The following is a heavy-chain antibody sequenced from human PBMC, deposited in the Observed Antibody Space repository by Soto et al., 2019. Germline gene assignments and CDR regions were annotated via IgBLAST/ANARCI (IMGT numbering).Heavy chain of an antibody. Sequence: PGGSLRLSCAASGFTLSGSDIHWVRQASGKGLEWVGRIRTKSNNFATSYAESVRGRFTISRDDSDNTASLQMSSLKTEDTAIYYCSRHQEGRSRVFYGMDVWGQGTTVTVSS. V-gene: IGHV3-73*01. J-gene: IGHJ6*02. CDR1: GFTLSGSD. CDR2: IRTKSNNFAT. D-gene: IGHD2-2*01. CDR3: SRHQEGRSRVFYGMDV.